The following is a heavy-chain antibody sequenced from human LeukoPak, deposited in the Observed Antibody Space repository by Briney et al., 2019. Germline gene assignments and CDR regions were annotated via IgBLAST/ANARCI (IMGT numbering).Heavy chain of an antibody. CDR3: ARDADGPGSLIDY. J-gene: IGHJ4*02. CDR1: GFTFSTYW. Sequence: GGSLRLSCAASGFTFSTYWMQWVRQAPGKGLEWVSRGSSDGSTTTYADSVKGRFTISRANGKNTLYLQMDSRRAEDTAVYYCARDADGPGSLIDYWGQGTLVTVSS. V-gene: IGHV3-74*01. CDR2: GSSDGSTT. D-gene: IGHD1-14*01.